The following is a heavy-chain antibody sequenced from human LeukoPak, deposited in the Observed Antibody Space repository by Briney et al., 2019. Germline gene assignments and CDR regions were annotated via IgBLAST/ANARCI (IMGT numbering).Heavy chain of an antibody. Sequence: PSGTLSLTCAVSGGSISSSNWWSWVRQPPGKGLEWIGEIYHSGSTNYNPSLKSRVTISVDKSKNQFSLKLRSVTAADTAVYYCARQASCCSATCNPFDYWGQGTLVTVSS. D-gene: IGHD2-21*01. V-gene: IGHV4-4*02. CDR1: GGSISSSNW. CDR3: ARQASCCSATCNPFDY. CDR2: IYHSGST. J-gene: IGHJ4*02.